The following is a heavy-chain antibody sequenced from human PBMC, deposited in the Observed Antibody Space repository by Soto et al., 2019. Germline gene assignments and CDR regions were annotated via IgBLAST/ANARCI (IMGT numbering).Heavy chain of an antibody. J-gene: IGHJ4*02. V-gene: IGHV3-53*04. CDR3: ASFDGGGYFDY. CDR1: GFTVSSNY. D-gene: IGHD3-16*01. Sequence: EVQMVESGGGLVQPGGSLRLSCAASGFTVSSNYMTWVRQAPGKGLEWVSVIYSDDSTYYADSVKGRVTISRHNSKNTLYLQMNSVRVEDTAVYYCASFDGGGYFDYWGQGTLVTVSS. CDR2: IYSDDST.